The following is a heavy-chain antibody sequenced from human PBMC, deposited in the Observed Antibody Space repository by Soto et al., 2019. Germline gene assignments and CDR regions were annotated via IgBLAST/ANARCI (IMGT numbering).Heavy chain of an antibody. CDR3: ESGSSNWAYYFDF. Sequence: EVHLVESGGGLVQPGGSLRLSCAASGFTFSSYSLNWVRQAPGKGLEWVSYITSSGTTLYYADSVRGRFTISRDNAKNSLYLQMNSLRDDDKAVYYCESGSSNWAYYFDFWGQGTLVTVSS. J-gene: IGHJ4*02. CDR2: ITSSGTTL. V-gene: IGHV3-48*02. D-gene: IGHD6-13*01. CDR1: GFTFSSYS.